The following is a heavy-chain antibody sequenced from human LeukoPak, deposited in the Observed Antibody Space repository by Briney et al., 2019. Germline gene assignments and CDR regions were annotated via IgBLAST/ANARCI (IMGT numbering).Heavy chain of an antibody. J-gene: IGHJ5*02. V-gene: IGHV3-20*04. Sequence: PGGSLRLSCAASGFTFDDYGMTWVRHAPGKGLEWVSGINWNGGSTRYPDSVKGRFTISRDNARNSLYLQMNTLRAEDTAVYSCARGADGVSSNSRGWFDPWGQGTLVTVSS. D-gene: IGHD2-15*01. CDR2: INWNGGST. CDR1: GFTFDDYG. CDR3: ARGADGVSSNSRGWFDP.